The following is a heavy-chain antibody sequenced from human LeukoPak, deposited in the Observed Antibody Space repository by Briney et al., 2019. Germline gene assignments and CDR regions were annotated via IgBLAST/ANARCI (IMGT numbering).Heavy chain of an antibody. CDR3: ARDYESLFDY. J-gene: IGHJ4*02. V-gene: IGHV3-33*01. D-gene: IGHD3-3*01. CDR2: IGYDGSDK. Sequence: GGSLRLSCTASGITFSSYGMHWVRQAPGKGLEWVAVIGYDGSDKYYADSVKGRFTISRDNSKNTLYLQINSLRAEDTALYYCARDYESLFDYWGQGTLVTVSS. CDR1: GITFSSYG.